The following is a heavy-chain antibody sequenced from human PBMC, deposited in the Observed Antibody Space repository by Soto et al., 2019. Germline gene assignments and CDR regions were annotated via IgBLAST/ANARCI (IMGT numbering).Heavy chain of an antibody. CDR3: AKEQKDSSSWSELNY. Sequence: GGSLRLSCAASGFTFDDYGMSWVRQAPGKGLEWVSVISGSGGSTYYADSVKGRFTISRDNSKNTLYLQMNSLRAEDTAVYYCAKEQKDSSSWSELNYWGQGTLVTVSS. CDR2: ISGSGGST. CDR1: GFTFDDYG. V-gene: IGHV3-23*01. J-gene: IGHJ4*02. D-gene: IGHD6-13*01.